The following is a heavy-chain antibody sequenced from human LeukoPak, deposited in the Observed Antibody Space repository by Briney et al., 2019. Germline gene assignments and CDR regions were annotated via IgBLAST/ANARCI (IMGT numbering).Heavy chain of an antibody. CDR2: IYYSGST. D-gene: IGHD5-24*01. Sequence: SETLSLTCTVSGGSISSYYWSWIRQPPGKGLEWIGYIYYSGSTNYDPSLKSRVTISVDTSKNQFSLKLSSVTAADTAVYYCARHEMAAGLYYFDYWGQGTLVTVSS. CDR1: GGSISSYY. CDR3: ARHEMAAGLYYFDY. J-gene: IGHJ4*02. V-gene: IGHV4-59*01.